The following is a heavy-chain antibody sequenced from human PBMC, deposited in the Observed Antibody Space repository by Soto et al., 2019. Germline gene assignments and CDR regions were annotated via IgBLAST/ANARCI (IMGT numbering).Heavy chain of an antibody. CDR2: IIPIFGTT. V-gene: IGHV1-69*01. J-gene: IGHJ6*02. CDR3: ARLHSHGTYGMDV. CDR1: GGSFTYT. Sequence: QMHLVQSGAEVQKPGSSVKVSCKASGGSFTYTLSWVRQAPGQGLEWMGGIIPIFGTTNYAQKFQDRVTITPDESTKTACMELNTLTSEDTAVYYCARLHSHGTYGMDVWGQGTTVTVSS. D-gene: IGHD5-18*01.